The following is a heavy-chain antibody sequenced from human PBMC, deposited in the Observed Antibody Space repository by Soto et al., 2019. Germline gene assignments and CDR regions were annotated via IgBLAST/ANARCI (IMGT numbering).Heavy chain of an antibody. CDR2: TYYRSKWNN. D-gene: IGHD3-3*01. J-gene: IGHJ5*02. V-gene: IGHV6-1*01. CDR1: GDSVSSNSAA. CDR3: ARGNRRVTIFGVVPNWFDP. Sequence: PSQTLSLTCAISGDSVSSNSAAWNWIRQSPSRGLEWLGRTYYRSKWNNDYAVSVKSRITINPDTSKNQFSLQLNSVTPEDTAVYYCARGNRRVTIFGVVPNWFDPWGQGTLVTVSS.